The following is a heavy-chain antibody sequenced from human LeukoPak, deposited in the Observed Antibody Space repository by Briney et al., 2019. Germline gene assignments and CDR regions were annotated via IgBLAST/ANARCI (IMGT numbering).Heavy chain of an antibody. Sequence: GASVKVSCKASGGTFSSYAISWVRQAPGQGLEWMGWINPNSGGTNYAQKFQGRVTMTRDTSISTAYMELSRLRSDDTAVYYCVLLPAYCGGDCWGDYWGQGTLVTVSS. CDR2: INPNSGGT. CDR1: GGTFSSYA. D-gene: IGHD2-21*02. CDR3: VLLPAYCGGDCWGDY. V-gene: IGHV1-2*02. J-gene: IGHJ4*02.